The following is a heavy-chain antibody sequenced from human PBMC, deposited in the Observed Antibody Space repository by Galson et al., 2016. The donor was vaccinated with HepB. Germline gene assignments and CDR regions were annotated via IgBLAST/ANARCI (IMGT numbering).Heavy chain of an antibody. Sequence: SLRLSCAASGFTFSNYPMSWVRQAAGKGLEWVSSVHYDGDTTYYSDSVKGRFTIFRDQSKNTVYLQMNSLRVEDTAVYYCAKTYGDYRIGQSDYWGQGTLGSVSS. CDR3: AKTYGDYRIGQSDY. CDR2: VHYDGDTT. D-gene: IGHD4-17*01. V-gene: IGHV3-23*01. J-gene: IGHJ4*02. CDR1: GFTFSNYP.